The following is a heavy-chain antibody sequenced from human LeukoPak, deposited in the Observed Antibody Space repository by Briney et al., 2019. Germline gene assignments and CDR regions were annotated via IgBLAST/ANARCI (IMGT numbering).Heavy chain of an antibody. CDR3: ARNLPPIPRFGELVLRSYDWYFDL. V-gene: IGHV4-34*01. CDR2: INHSGST. J-gene: IGHJ2*01. Sequence: SETLSLTCAVYGGSFSGYYWSWIRQPPGKGLEWIGEINHSGSTNYNPSLKSRVTISVDTSKNQFSLKLSSVTAADTAVYYCARNLPPIPRFGELVLRSYDWYFDLWGRGTLVTVSS. D-gene: IGHD3-10*02. CDR1: GGSFSGYY.